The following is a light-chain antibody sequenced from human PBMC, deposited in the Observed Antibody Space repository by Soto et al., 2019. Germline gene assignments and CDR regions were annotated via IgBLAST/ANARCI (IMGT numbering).Light chain of an antibody. CDR1: QSVSSTY. Sequence: EIVLTQSPGTLSLSPGERATLSCRASQSVSSTYLAWYQQKPGQAPRLLLYGASSRATGIPDRFSGSGSGTDLTLTLSRLEPEDFAVYYCQLYGSSPPYTFGQGTKLEIK. CDR3: QLYGSSPPYT. V-gene: IGKV3-20*01. J-gene: IGKJ2*01. CDR2: GAS.